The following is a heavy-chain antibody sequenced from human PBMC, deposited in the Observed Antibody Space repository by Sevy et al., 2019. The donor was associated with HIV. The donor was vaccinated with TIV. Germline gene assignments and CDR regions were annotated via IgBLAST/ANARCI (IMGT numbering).Heavy chain of an antibody. J-gene: IGHJ4*02. V-gene: IGHV3-15*01. Sequence: GGSLRLSCAASGFTFSDAWLSWVRQAPGKGLEWVGRVRSKGYGGTTDYAAPVKGRFTIARDDSKNVLYVQMNSLKIEDTGVYYCTTEGADSGQGTWVTVSS. CDR3: TTEGAD. CDR2: VRSKGYGGTT. CDR1: GFTFSDAW.